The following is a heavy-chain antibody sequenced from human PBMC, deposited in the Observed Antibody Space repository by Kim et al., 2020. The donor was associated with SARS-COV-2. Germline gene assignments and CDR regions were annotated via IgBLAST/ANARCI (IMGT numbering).Heavy chain of an antibody. Sequence: NYNPSLKGRVTISVDTSKNPFSLKLSSVTAADTAVYYCARGTAAGLTFDYWGQGTLVTVSS. V-gene: IGHV4-34*01. J-gene: IGHJ4*02. D-gene: IGHD6-13*01. CDR3: ARGTAAGLTFDY.